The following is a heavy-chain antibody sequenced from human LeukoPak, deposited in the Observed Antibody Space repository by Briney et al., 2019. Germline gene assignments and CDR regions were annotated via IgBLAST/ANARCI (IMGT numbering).Heavy chain of an antibody. D-gene: IGHD3-10*01. CDR1: GDSVSSNSAA. V-gene: IGHV6-1*01. CDR2: TYYRSKWYN. Sequence: SQTLSLTCAISGDSVSSNSAAWNWIRQSPSRGLEWLGRTYYRSKWYNDYAVSVKSRITINPDTSKNQFSLQLNSVTPEDTAVYYCARGVLLWFGESNYFDYWGQGTLVTVSS. CDR3: ARGVLLWFGESNYFDY. J-gene: IGHJ4*02.